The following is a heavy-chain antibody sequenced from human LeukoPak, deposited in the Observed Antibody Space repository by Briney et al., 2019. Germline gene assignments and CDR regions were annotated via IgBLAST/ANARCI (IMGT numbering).Heavy chain of an antibody. CDR1: GGTFSSYA. CDR3: ARDVSSYYDILTGYYNVYYFDY. D-gene: IGHD3-9*01. V-gene: IGHV1-69*13. CDR2: IIPIFGTA. J-gene: IGHJ4*02. Sequence: SVKVSCKASGGTFSSYAISWVRQAPGQGLEWMGGIIPIFGTANYAQKFQGRVTITADESTSTAYMELSSLRSDDTAVYYCARDVSSYYDILTGYYNVYYFDYWGQGTLVTVSS.